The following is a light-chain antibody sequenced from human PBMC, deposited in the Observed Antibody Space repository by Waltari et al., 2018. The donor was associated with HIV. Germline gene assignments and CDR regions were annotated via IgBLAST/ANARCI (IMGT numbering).Light chain of an antibody. J-gene: IGLJ3*02. V-gene: IGLV2-14*01. CDR1: SSDVGGHDF. CDR3: SSFRSSATWV. CDR2: AVN. Sequence: QSALTQPASVSGSPGQSITISCTGTSSDVGGHDFVSWYQQHPGEGHKLMIYAVNKRPSGVSDRFSGSKSGNTASLTISGLQAGDEADYYCSSFRSSATWVFGGGTKLTVV.